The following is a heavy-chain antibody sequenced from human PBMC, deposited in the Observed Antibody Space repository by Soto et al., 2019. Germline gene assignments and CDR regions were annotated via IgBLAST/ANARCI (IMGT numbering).Heavy chain of an antibody. CDR1: GFTFSSYA. CDR2: ISGSGGST. CDR3: AKDLRITMIVVVTPSFDY. J-gene: IGHJ4*02. Sequence: GGSLILSCAASGFTFSSYAMSWVRQAPGKGLEWVSAISGSGGSTYYADSVKGRFTISRDNSKNTLYLQMNSLRAEDTAVYYCAKDLRITMIVVVTPSFDYWGQGTLVTVSS. D-gene: IGHD3-22*01. V-gene: IGHV3-23*01.